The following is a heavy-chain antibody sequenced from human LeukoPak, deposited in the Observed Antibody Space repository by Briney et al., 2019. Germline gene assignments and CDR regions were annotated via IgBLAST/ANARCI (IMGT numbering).Heavy chain of an antibody. V-gene: IGHV1-8*01. CDR1: GCSFSNYD. CDR3: ARGKAVTGTRYYDY. J-gene: IGHJ4*02. D-gene: IGHD6-19*01. CDR2: MNPNSGNT. Sequence: ASVKVSCKASGCSFSNYDINWVRQASGQGLEWMGWMNPNSGNTGYAPKFQGRVTITRNTSISTAYMELSSLRSEDTAVYYCARGKAVTGTRYYDYWGQGTLVTVSS.